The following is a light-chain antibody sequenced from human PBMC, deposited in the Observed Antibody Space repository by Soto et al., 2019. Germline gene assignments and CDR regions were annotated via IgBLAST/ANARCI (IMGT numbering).Light chain of an antibody. CDR2: GAS. CDR3: QQYGNSPWT. J-gene: IGKJ1*01. V-gene: IGKV3-20*01. Sequence: EIVLTQSPGTLSLSPGERATLSCRASQSVSSNYLAWYQHKPGQAPRLLINGASRRATGIPDRFSGSGSGTDFALTISRLEPEDFGVYYCQQYGNSPWTFGHGTKVAIK. CDR1: QSVSSNY.